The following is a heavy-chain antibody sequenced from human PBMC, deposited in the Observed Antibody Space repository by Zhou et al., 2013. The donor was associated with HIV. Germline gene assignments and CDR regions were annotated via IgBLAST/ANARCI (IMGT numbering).Heavy chain of an antibody. D-gene: IGHD1-26*01. CDR1: GGTFSSYA. V-gene: IGHV1-69*05. CDR3: ARDKVEGGTVRAYY. CDR2: IIPMFGRA. J-gene: IGHJ4*02. Sequence: QVQLVQSGAEVKKPGSSVNVSCKASGGTFSSYAISWVRQAPGQGLEWMGGIIPMFGRANYEQKFQGRVTITTDESTSTAYMELTTLGSGDTAVYYCARDKVEGGTVRAYYWGQGTLVTVSS.